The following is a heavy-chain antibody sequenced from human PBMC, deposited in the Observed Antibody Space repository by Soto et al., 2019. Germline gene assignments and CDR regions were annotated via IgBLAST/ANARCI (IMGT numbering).Heavy chain of an antibody. CDR1: GDSMGSYD. CDR2: IHNSGYT. J-gene: IGHJ4*02. Sequence: PSETLSLTCNVSGDSMGSYDWSWIRQPPGKGLEWVGHIHNSGYTNHNPSLKSRVTISVDKSKNQFSLHLNSVTAADTAVYYCARGETAIILTYFDYWGQGILVTVAS. CDR3: ARGETAIILTYFDY. V-gene: IGHV4-59*01.